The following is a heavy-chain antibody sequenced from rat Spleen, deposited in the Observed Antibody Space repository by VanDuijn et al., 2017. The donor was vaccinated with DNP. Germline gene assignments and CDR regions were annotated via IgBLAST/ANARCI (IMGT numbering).Heavy chain of an antibody. CDR3: ARHRTIMPYYYSMDA. D-gene: IGHD1-12*01. CDR1: GFIFRNYW. Sequence: EVQLVESGGGPVQPGRSLKLSCVASGFIFRNYWMTWIRQAPGKGLEWVASISYEGSSTFYGDSVKGRFTISRDNAKSTLYLQMNSLRSEDTATYYCARHRTIMPYYYSMDAWGQGASVTVSS. V-gene: IGHV5-31*01. J-gene: IGHJ4*01. CDR2: ISYEGSST.